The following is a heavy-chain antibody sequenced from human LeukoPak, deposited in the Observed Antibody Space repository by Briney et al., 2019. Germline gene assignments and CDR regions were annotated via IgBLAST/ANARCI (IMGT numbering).Heavy chain of an antibody. J-gene: IGHJ4*02. D-gene: IGHD1-14*01. CDR1: GFTFSTYW. V-gene: IGHV3-74*01. CDR3: ARGYPSDY. CDR2: INPDGSIT. Sequence: GSLRLSCAASGFTFSTYWMHWVRQTPGKGLVWVSRINPDGSITNYADSVKGRFTISRDNSKNTLYLQMNSLRAEDTAVYYCARGYPSDYWGQGTLVTVSS.